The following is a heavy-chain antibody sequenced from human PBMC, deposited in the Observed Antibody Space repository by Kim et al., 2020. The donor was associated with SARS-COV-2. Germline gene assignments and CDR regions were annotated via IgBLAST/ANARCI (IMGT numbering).Heavy chain of an antibody. CDR2: ISYDGSKK. D-gene: IGHD4-17*01. Sequence: GGSLRLSCAASGFTFSSYGMHWVRQAPGKGLEWVAVISYDGSKKYFADSVKGRFTISRDNSKNTLYLQMNSLRPEDTAVYYCAKDPRTTVETPIGYLNYWGQGTLVTVSS. V-gene: IGHV3-30*18. CDR1: GFTFSSYG. CDR3: AKDPRTTVETPIGYLNY. J-gene: IGHJ4*02.